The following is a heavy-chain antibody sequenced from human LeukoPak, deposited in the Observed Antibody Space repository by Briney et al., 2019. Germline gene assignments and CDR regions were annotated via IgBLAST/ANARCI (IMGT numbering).Heavy chain of an antibody. CDR3: TRLLKYSGSYYCDY. J-gene: IGHJ4*02. CDR1: GGSISSNRHY. CDR2: IYYGGST. D-gene: IGHD1-26*01. V-gene: IGHV4-39*01. Sequence: PSETLSLTCTVSGGSISSNRHYWGWIRQPPGKGLEWIGNIYYGGSTYYNPSLKSQVTISVDTSKNQFSLKLSSVTAADTAVYYCTRLLKYSGSYYCDYWGQGSLVTVSS.